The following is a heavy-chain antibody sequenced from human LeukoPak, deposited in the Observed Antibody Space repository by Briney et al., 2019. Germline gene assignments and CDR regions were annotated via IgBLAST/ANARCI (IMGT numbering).Heavy chain of an antibody. CDR3: TRVRVVVPSAFDYCDF. J-gene: IGHJ4*02. CDR1: GFTFSSYW. CDR2: INQYGSDT. D-gene: IGHD2-2*01. Sequence: GGSLRLSCAASGFTFSSYWMWWVRQAAGKGLEWVANINQYGSDTYYADSVKGRFTISRDNAESSLYLQMNSLRADDTAVYYCTRVRVVVPSAFDYCDFWGQGTPVTVSS. V-gene: IGHV3-7*01.